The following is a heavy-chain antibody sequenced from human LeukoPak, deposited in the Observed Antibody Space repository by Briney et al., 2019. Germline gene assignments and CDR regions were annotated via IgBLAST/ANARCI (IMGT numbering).Heavy chain of an antibody. J-gene: IGHJ5*02. V-gene: IGHV3-11*01. D-gene: IGHD4-11*01. CDR3: ARDRYYSKGNWFDP. CDR2: ISSSGSTI. Sequence: PGGSLRLSCAASGFTFSDYYMSWIRQAPGKGLEWVSYISSSGSTIYYADSVKGRFTISRDNAKNSLYLQMNSLRAEDTAVYYCARDRYYSKGNWFDPWGQGTLVTVSS. CDR1: GFTFSDYY.